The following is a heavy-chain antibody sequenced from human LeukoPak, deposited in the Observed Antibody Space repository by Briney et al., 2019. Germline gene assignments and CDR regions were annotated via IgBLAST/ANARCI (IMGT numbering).Heavy chain of an antibody. J-gene: IGHJ4*02. CDR2: ISSSSSYI. V-gene: IGHV3-21*01. CDR3: AKSDLINPARETASTDY. Sequence: GGSLRLSCAASGFTFSSYSMNWVRQAPGKGLEWVSSISSSSSYIYYADSVKGRFTISRDNAKNSLYLQMNSLRAEDTAVYYCAKSDLINPARETASTDYWGQGTLVTVSS. D-gene: IGHD2-21*02. CDR1: GFTFSSYS.